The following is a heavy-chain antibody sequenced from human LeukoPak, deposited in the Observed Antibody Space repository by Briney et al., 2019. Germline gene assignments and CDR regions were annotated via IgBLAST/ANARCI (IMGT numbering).Heavy chain of an antibody. Sequence: SQTLSLTCAISGDSVSSKSVAWNWIRQSPSRGLEWLGRTYYRSRWYNDYAVSVRSRITINPDTAKNQFSLQLNSVTPDDTAVYYCARDLYCSTVRCSFDYWGQGTLVTSSS. CDR2: TYYRSRWYN. CDR3: ARDLYCSTVRCSFDY. D-gene: IGHD2-2*01. CDR1: GDSVSSKSVA. V-gene: IGHV6-1*01. J-gene: IGHJ4*02.